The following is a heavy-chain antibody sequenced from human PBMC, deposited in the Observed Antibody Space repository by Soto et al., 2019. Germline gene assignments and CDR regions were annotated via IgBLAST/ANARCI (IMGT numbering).Heavy chain of an antibody. CDR1: GYTLTELS. CDR2: FDPEDGET. V-gene: IGHV1-24*01. J-gene: IGHJ4*02. CDR3: ATYDILTGYYHFDY. D-gene: IGHD3-9*01. Sequence: VASVKVSCKVSGYTLTELSMHWVRQAPGKGLEWMGGFDPEDGETIYAQKFQGRVTMTEDTSTDTAYMELSSLRSEDTAVYYCATYDILTGYYHFDYWGQGTLVTVSS.